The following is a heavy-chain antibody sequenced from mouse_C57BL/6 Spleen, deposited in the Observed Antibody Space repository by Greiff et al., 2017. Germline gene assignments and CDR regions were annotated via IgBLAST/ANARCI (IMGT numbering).Heavy chain of an antibody. Sequence: VQLQQSGPELVKPGASVKISCKASGYTFTDYYMNWVKQSHGKSLEWIGDINPNNGGTSYNQKFKGKATLTVDKSSSTAYMELRSLTSEDSAVYYCARGKIYYDYDGFAYWGQGTLVTVSA. V-gene: IGHV1-26*01. CDR2: INPNNGGT. CDR1: GYTFTDYY. J-gene: IGHJ3*01. D-gene: IGHD2-4*01. CDR3: ARGKIYYDYDGFAY.